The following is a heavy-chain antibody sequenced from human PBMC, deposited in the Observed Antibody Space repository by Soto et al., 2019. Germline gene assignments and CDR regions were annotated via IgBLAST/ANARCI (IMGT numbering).Heavy chain of an antibody. J-gene: IGHJ6*02. CDR3: ARAPPRGIAAPGTWGSGMDV. D-gene: IGHD6-13*01. Sequence: QVQLVESGGGVVQPGRSLRLSCAASGFSFSSYALYWVRQAPGKGLEWVALISYNGIDEYYADSVKGRFTISRDSSTNTLSLQMNSLRGEDTAVYYCARAPPRGIAAPGTWGSGMDVSGQGTTVTVSS. V-gene: IGHV3-30-3*01. CDR1: GFSFSSYA. CDR2: ISYNGIDE.